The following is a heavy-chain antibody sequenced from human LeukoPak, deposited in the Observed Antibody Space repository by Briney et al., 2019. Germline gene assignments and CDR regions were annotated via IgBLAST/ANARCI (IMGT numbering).Heavy chain of an antibody. CDR2: IYYSGST. CDR3: ARQRGNSAGPFDY. Sequence: SETLSLTCTVSGGSISSSSYYWGWIRQPPGKGLEWIGSIYYSGSTYYNPSLKSLVTISVDTSKNQFSLKLSSVTAVDTAMYYCARQRGNSAGPFDYWGQGTLVTVSS. CDR1: GGSISSSSYY. D-gene: IGHD1/OR15-1a*01. V-gene: IGHV4-39*01. J-gene: IGHJ4*02.